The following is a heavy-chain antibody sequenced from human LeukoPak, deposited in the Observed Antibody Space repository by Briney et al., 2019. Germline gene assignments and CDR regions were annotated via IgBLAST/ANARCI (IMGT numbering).Heavy chain of an antibody. CDR2: IYYSGST. J-gene: IGHJ6*02. Sequence: PSETLSLTCTVSGGSISNGDYYWSWIRQPPGKGLEWIGYIYYSGSTYYNPSLKSRVTISVDTSKNQFSLKLSSVTAADTAVYYCARDSPYSSSWYRNPVSGMDVWGQGTTVTVSS. V-gene: IGHV4-30-4*01. CDR3: ARDSPYSSSWYRNPVSGMDV. CDR1: GGSISNGDYY. D-gene: IGHD6-13*01.